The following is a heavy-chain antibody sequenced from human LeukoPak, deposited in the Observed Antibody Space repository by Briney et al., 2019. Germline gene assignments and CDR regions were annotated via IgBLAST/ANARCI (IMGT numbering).Heavy chain of an antibody. CDR3: AKDSHRYSSYDAFDI. CDR1: GFTFSSYW. CDR2: IKQDGSEK. D-gene: IGHD6-13*01. V-gene: IGHV3-7*01. Sequence: PGGSLRLSCAASGFTFSSYWMSWVRQAPGKGLEWVANIKQDGSEKYYVDSVKGRFTISRDNAKNSLYLQMNSLRAEDTAVYYCAKDSHRYSSYDAFDIWGQGTMVTVSS. J-gene: IGHJ3*02.